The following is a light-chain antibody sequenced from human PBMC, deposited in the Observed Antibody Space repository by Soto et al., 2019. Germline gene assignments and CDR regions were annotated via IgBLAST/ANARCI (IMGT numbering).Light chain of an antibody. V-gene: IGLV1-47*01. CDR3: AAWDDSLSGWV. CDR1: TPNIGSNY. J-gene: IGLJ3*02. Sequence: QSVLTQPPSASGTPGRGVTFPCPGSTPNIGSNYVYWYQQLPGTAPKLLIYRNNQRPSGVPDRFSGSKSGTSASLAISGLRSEDEADYYCAAWDDSLSGWVFGGGTKLTVL. CDR2: RNN.